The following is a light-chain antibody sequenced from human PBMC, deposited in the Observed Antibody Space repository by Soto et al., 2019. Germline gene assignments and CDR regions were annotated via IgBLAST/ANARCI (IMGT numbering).Light chain of an antibody. CDR2: EVT. CDR3: NSYVGSNNYV. CDR1: ASDIGRYNY. J-gene: IGLJ1*01. V-gene: IGLV2-8*01. Sequence: QSVLTQPPSASGSPGQSVTISCIGTASDIGRYNYVSWYQHHPGKAPKLTIYEVTKRPSGVPDRFSGSKSGNTASLTVSGLQADDEADYYCNSYVGSNNYVFGTGTKVTVL.